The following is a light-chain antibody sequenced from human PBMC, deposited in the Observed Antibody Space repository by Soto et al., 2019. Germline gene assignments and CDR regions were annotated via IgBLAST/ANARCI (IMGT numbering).Light chain of an antibody. CDR1: QSVSSN. V-gene: IGKV3-15*01. CDR2: GAS. CDR3: QQYNNWPPLT. J-gene: IGKJ4*01. Sequence: EIVMTQSPATLSVSPGERATLSCRASQSVSSNLAWYQQQPGQAPRLVIYGASTRATGIPARFSGGGSGTEFTLTISSLQSEDFAVYYCQQYNNWPPLTFGGGTKVEIK.